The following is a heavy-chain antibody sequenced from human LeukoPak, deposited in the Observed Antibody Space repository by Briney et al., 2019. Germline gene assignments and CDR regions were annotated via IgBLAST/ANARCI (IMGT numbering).Heavy chain of an antibody. D-gene: IGHD3-22*01. Sequence: GGSLRLSCAASGFTFSSYGMHWVRQAPGKGLEWVAVIWYDGSNKYYADSVKGRFTISRDNSKNTLYLQMNSLRAEDTAVYYCAKDYDSSGYYSTPNYNFDYWGQGTLVTVSS. V-gene: IGHV3-33*06. J-gene: IGHJ4*02. CDR2: IWYDGSNK. CDR1: GFTFSSYG. CDR3: AKDYDSSGYYSTPNYNFDY.